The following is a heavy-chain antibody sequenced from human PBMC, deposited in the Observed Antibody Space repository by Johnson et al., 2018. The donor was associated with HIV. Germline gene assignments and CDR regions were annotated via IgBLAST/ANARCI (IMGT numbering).Heavy chain of an antibody. CDR3: ARPRTTVTQVDAFDI. CDR2: ISYDGNKT. J-gene: IGHJ3*02. CDR1: GFIFSSYA. D-gene: IGHD4-17*01. Sequence: VQLVESGGGVVQTGRSLRLSCAASGFIFSSYAMHWVRQAPGEGLEWVAVISYDGNKTYYADSVKGRFTISRDNSKNTLYLQMGSLRAEDMAVYYCARPRTTVTQVDAFDIWGQGTMVTVSP. V-gene: IGHV3-30*14.